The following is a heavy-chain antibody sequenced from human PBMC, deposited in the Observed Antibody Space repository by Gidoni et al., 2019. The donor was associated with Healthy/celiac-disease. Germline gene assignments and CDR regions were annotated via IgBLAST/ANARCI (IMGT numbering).Heavy chain of an antibody. CDR1: GFTVSSNY. CDR2: IYSGGST. Sequence: EVQLVELGGGSIQPGGSLRLSCAASGFTVSSNYMSWVRQAPGKGLEWVSVIYSGGSTYYADSVKGRFTISRDNSKNTLYLQMNSLRAEDTAVYYCARLLTNNWFDPWGQGWSPSPQ. V-gene: IGHV3-53*01. D-gene: IGHD7-27*01. J-gene: IGHJ5*02. CDR3: ARLLTNNWFDP.